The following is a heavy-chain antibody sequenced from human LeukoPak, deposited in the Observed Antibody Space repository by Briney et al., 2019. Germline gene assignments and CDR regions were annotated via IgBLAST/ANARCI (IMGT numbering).Heavy chain of an antibody. CDR1: GYTFTNYG. Sequence: AAVKVSCKASGYTFTNYGISWVRQAPGQGLEGMGWISAYNGNTNYAQKLHGRVTMTTDTSTSTAYMELGSLRSDDTAVYYCARDRHSSGYYAFDIWGQGTMVTVSS. J-gene: IGHJ3*02. CDR3: ARDRHSSGYYAFDI. V-gene: IGHV1-18*01. D-gene: IGHD3-22*01. CDR2: ISAYNGNT.